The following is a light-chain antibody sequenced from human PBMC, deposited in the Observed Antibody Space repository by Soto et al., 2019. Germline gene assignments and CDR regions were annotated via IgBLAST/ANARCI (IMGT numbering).Light chain of an antibody. J-gene: IGKJ1*01. V-gene: IGKV1-5*01. CDR2: DAS. CDR1: QVIRND. Sequence: DIQMTQSPSTLSASVGDRVTITCRASQVIRNDLGWYQQKPGKAPKLLIYDASSLESGVPSRFSGSGSGTEFTLTISSLQPDDFATYYCQQYNSYSLFGQGTKVDIK. CDR3: QQYNSYSL.